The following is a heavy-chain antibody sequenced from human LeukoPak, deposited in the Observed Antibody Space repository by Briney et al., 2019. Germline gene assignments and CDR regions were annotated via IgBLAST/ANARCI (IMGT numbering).Heavy chain of an antibody. CDR2: IRYDGSNK. V-gene: IGHV3-30*02. J-gene: IGHJ4*02. D-gene: IGHD6-13*01. CDR3: AKDRRSIAAAWDY. Sequence: GGSLRLSCAASGFTFSSYGMHWVRQAPGKGLEWVAFIRYDGSNKYYADSVKGRFTISRDNSKNTLYLQMNSLGAEDTAVYYCAKDRRSIAAAWDYWGQGTLVTVSS. CDR1: GFTFSSYG.